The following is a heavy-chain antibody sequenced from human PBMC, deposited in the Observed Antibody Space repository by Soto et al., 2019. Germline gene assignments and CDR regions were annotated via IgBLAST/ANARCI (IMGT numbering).Heavy chain of an antibody. CDR2: INPSGGST. J-gene: IGHJ4*02. Sequence: GASVKVSCKASGYTFTSYYMHWVRQAPGQGLDWMGIINPSGGSTSYAQKFQGRVTMTRDTSTSTVYMELSSLRSEDTAVYYCARAGLGNVTYYDFRSVPAFWGQGSLVLVSS. CDR3: ARAGLGNVTYYDFRSVPAF. D-gene: IGHD3-3*01. CDR1: GYTFTSYY. V-gene: IGHV1-46*01.